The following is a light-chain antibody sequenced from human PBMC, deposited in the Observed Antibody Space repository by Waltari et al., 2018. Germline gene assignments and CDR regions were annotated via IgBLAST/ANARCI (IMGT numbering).Light chain of an antibody. CDR1: RSNIETNY. CDR2: END. J-gene: IGLJ2*01. Sequence: QSVLTQPPSMSAAPGQKVTISCSGGRSNIETNYVAWYQKVPGTAPKLLIYENDRRAPGIPSRFSGSKSGTSAPLDIIGLPAGDEADYYCATWDVRLTIILFGGGTKLTVL. V-gene: IGLV1-51*02. CDR3: ATWDVRLTIIL.